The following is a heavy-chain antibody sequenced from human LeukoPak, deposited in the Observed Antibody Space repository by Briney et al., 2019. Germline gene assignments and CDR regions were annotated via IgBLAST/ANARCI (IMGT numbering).Heavy chain of an antibody. J-gene: IGHJ2*01. V-gene: IGHV3-21*01. CDR2: ISSSGLYI. D-gene: IGHD5-24*01. CDR3: AREERDGYNYYWYFDL. CDR1: GFTSSTYT. Sequence: GGSLRLSCEVSGFTSSTYTMNWVRQAPGKGLEWVSSISSSGLYIYYADSVKGRFTISRDNAKNPLYLQMSSLRAEDTAVYYCAREERDGYNYYWYFDLWGRGTLVTVSS.